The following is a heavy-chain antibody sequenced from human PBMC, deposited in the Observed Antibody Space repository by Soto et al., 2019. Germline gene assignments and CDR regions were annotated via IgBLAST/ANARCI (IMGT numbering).Heavy chain of an antibody. V-gene: IGHV5-10-1*01. J-gene: IGHJ6*02. Sequence: PGESLKISCKGSGYSFASYWISWVRQMPGKGLEWMGRIDPSDSYTNYSPSFQGHVTISADKSISTAYLQWSSLKASDTAMYYCARGSSSDPFRDYYYGMDVWGQGNTVTVSS. CDR2: IDPSDSYT. CDR3: ARGSSSDPFRDYYYGMDV. D-gene: IGHD6-6*01. CDR1: GYSFASYW.